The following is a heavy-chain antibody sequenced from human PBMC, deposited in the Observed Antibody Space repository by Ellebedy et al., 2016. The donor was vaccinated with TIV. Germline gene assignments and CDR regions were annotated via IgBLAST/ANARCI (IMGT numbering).Heavy chain of an antibody. J-gene: IGHJ4*02. CDR1: GYTFSHFG. D-gene: IGHD3-10*01. V-gene: IGHV1-18*01. Sequence: AASVKVSCKASGYTFSHFGINWVRQAPGQGLEWVGWISAYNGNTNYAQNLQGRVTLTTDTSTSTAYMELRSLRSDDTAVYYCARDFFGSGTYWGHFWGQGTLVTASS. CDR3: ARDFFGSGTYWGHF. CDR2: ISAYNGNT.